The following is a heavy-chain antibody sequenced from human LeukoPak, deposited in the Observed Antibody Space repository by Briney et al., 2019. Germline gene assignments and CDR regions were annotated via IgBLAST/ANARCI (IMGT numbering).Heavy chain of an antibody. CDR2: ISGSGGST. CDR1: GFTFSNYA. Sequence: GGSLRLSCAASGFTFSNYAMTWVRQAPGKGLEWVSHISGSGGSTYYADHVKGRFTISRDNSKNTLFLQMNTLGDEDTAVYYCAKESDFWSGPVDYCGQGTQVTVSS. CDR3: AKESDFWSGPVDY. J-gene: IGHJ4*02. V-gene: IGHV3-23*01. D-gene: IGHD3-3*01.